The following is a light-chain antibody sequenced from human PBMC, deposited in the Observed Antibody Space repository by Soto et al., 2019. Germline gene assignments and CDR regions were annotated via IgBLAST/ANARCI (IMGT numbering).Light chain of an antibody. V-gene: IGKV1-5*01. CDR1: QSISSW. Sequence: DIQMAQSLSTLSASVGDRVTITCRASQSISSWLACYQQKPGKAPKLLIYDASSLESGVPSRFSGRGSGTEFTLTISSLQPDDFATYYFQQSYSTPITFGQGTRLEIK. CDR3: QQSYSTPIT. J-gene: IGKJ5*01. CDR2: DAS.